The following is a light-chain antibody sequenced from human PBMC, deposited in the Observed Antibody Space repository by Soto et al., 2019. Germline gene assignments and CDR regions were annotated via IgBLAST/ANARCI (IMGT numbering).Light chain of an antibody. Sequence: QSVLTQPASVSRSPGQSITISCTGTSSDVGNYKFVSWYQQHPDKAPKVMIYEVSQRPSGVSDRFSGSKSGNTASLTISGLQAEDEADYYCCSYAGSSPSYVFGTGTKVTVL. V-gene: IGLV2-23*02. CDR3: CSYAGSSPSYV. CDR1: SSDVGNYKF. J-gene: IGLJ1*01. CDR2: EVS.